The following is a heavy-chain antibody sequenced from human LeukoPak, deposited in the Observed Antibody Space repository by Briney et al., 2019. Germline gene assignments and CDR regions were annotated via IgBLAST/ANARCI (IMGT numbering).Heavy chain of an antibody. CDR1: GFPFRVRW. J-gene: IGHJ4*02. CDR2: IKKDGFFS. D-gene: IGHD4-11*01. Sequence: GGSLRLSCTASGFPFRVRWMHWVRQAPGKGLVWISLIKKDGFFSTYADSVKGRFTISRDDAKNTLYLQMDSLRADDTAVYYCTTDLDYTFDYWGRGTLVTVSS. CDR3: TTDLDYTFDY. V-gene: IGHV3-74*03.